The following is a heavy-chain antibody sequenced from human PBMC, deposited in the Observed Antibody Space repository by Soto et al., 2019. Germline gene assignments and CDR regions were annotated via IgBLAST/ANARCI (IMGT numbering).Heavy chain of an antibody. V-gene: IGHV4-31*01. CDR2: IYYSGST. D-gene: IGHD2-15*01. Sequence: QVQLQESGPGLVKPSQTLSLTCTVSGGSISSGGYYWSWIRQHPGKGLEWIGYIYYSGSTYYNPALKTPITTSLDTSKNQFSLKLSSVTAADTAVYYCAREGDYCSGGSCYRWFDPWGQGTLVTVSS. J-gene: IGHJ5*02. CDR3: AREGDYCSGGSCYRWFDP. CDR1: GGSISSGGYY.